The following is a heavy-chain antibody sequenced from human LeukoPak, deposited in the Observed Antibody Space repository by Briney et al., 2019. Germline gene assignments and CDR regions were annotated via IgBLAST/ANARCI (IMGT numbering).Heavy chain of an antibody. CDR1: GFAFSSYA. Sequence: PGGSLRLSCAASGFAFSSYAMSWVRQAPGKGLEWVSGICAIGGTTYYADFVKGRFTISRDNSKNTLYLQMNSLRLEDTAVYYCAKNRGGSCYDGSDYWGQGTLVTVSS. D-gene: IGHD2-15*01. CDR2: ICAIGGTT. V-gene: IGHV3-23*01. J-gene: IGHJ4*02. CDR3: AKNRGGSCYDGSDY.